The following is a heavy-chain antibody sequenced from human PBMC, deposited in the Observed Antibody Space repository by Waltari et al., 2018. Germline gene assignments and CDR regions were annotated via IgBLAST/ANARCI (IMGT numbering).Heavy chain of an antibody. V-gene: IGHV4-39*01. D-gene: IGHD3-10*01. CDR3: ARQPPESYGSGTHYYMDV. J-gene: IGHJ6*03. CDR1: GGSISSSSYY. Sequence: QLQLQESGPGLVKPSETLSLTCTVSGGSISSSSYYWGWIRQTPGRGLEWIGSIYYSGSTYYNPSLKSRVTISVDTSKNQFSLKLSSVTAADTAVYYCARQPPESYGSGTHYYMDVWGKGTTVTVSS. CDR2: IYYSGST.